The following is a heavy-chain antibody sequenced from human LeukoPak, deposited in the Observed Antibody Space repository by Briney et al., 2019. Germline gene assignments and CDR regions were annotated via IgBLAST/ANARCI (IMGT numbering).Heavy chain of an antibody. D-gene: IGHD6-13*01. CDR3: ARWAAGAFDY. CDR1: GGSISSSSYY. Sequence: PSETLSLTCTVSGGSISSSSYYWGWIRQPPGKGLEWIGSIYYSGSTYYNPSLKSRVSISIDTSKNQFSLNLISVTAADTAVYYCARWAAGAFDYWAREPWSPSPQ. J-gene: IGHJ4*02. V-gene: IGHV4-39*01. CDR2: IYYSGST.